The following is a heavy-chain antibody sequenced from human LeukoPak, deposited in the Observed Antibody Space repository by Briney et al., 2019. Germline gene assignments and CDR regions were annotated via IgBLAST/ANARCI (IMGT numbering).Heavy chain of an antibody. CDR3: ARGVSIYYYYMDV. V-gene: IGHV4-59*01. CDR2: IYYSGST. D-gene: IGHD2-8*01. J-gene: IGHJ6*03. Sequence: PSETLSLTCTVSGGSISSYYWSWIRQPPGKGLEWIGYIYYSGSTNYNPSLKSRVTISVDTSKNQFSLKLSSVTAADTAVYYCARGVSIYYYYMDVWGKGTTVTISS. CDR1: GGSISSYY.